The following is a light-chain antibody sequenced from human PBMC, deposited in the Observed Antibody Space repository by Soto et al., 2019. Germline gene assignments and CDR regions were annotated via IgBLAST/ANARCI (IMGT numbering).Light chain of an antibody. Sequence: EIVVTHSPGTLSLSPWEIATLSCGASQSVNFYLAWYQQKPGQAPRLLISDASSRATDVPDRFSGSGSGTDFTLTITRLEPEDFAVYYCQQYGDSPVTFGQGTKVDIK. CDR2: DAS. CDR1: QSVNFY. CDR3: QQYGDSPVT. V-gene: IGKV3-20*01. J-gene: IGKJ1*01.